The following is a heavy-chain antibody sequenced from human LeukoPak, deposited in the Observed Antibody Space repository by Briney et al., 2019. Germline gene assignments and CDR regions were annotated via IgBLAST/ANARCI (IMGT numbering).Heavy chain of an antibody. Sequence: GGSLRLSCAASGFTFDDYGMSCVRQAPGKGLEWVSGINWNEGSTGYADSVKGRFNISRDKDKNSLYLQMNSLRAEDTALYYCARDNHINYDILTVRDAFDIWGQGTMVTVSS. CDR2: INWNEGST. J-gene: IGHJ3*02. D-gene: IGHD3-9*01. CDR3: ARDNHINYDILTVRDAFDI. CDR1: GFTFDDYG. V-gene: IGHV3-20*04.